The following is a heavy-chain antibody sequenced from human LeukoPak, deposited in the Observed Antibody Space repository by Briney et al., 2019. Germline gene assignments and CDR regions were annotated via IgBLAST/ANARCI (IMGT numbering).Heavy chain of an antibody. J-gene: IGHJ4*02. CDR2: IYSSGST. CDR1: GGSISSSSYY. D-gene: IGHD6-13*01. Sequence: SETLSLTCTVSGGSISSSSYYWGWIRQPGGKGLKWIGRIYSSGSTNYNPSLKSRVTMSVDTSMNQFSLKLSSVTAADTAVYYCARDTGSSSSWSGGIDYWGQGTLVTVSS. V-gene: IGHV4-61*02. CDR3: ARDTGSSSSWSGGIDY.